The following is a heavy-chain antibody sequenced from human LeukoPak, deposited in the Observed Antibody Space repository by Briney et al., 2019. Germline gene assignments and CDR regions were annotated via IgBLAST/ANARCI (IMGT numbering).Heavy chain of an antibody. Sequence: GASVKVSCKASGGTFSRYAISWVPQAPGQGLEWMGRIIPIFGTANYAQKFQGRVTITTDESTSTAYMELSSLRSEDTAVYYCAREGRYCSGGSCYSWAGGVHAFDIWGQGTMVTVSS. J-gene: IGHJ3*02. CDR2: IIPIFGTA. D-gene: IGHD2-15*01. V-gene: IGHV1-69*05. CDR1: GGTFSRYA. CDR3: AREGRYCSGGSCYSWAGGVHAFDI.